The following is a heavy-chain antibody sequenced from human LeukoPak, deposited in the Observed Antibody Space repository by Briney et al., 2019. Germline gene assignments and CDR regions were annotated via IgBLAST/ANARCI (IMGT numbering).Heavy chain of an antibody. CDR1: GFTFSSYG. CDR3: ARDSTMVRGVIGPFDY. J-gene: IGHJ4*02. Sequence: GRSLRLSCAASGFTFSSYGMHWVHQAPGKGLEWVAVIWYDGSNKYYADSVKGRFTISRDNSKNTLYLQMNSLRAEDTAVYYCARDSTMVRGVIGPFDYWGQGTLVTVSS. V-gene: IGHV3-33*01. CDR2: IWYDGSNK. D-gene: IGHD3-10*01.